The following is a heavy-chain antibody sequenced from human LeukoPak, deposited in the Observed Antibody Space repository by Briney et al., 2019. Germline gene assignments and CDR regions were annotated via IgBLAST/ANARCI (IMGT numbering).Heavy chain of an antibody. CDR2: MNPNSGNT. CDR3: ARASYGGNPSPSAVYYYYYYMDV. D-gene: IGHD4/OR15-4a*01. Sequence: ASVKVSCKASGYTFTSYDINWVRQATGQGLEWMGWMNPNSGNTGYAQKFQGRVTMTRNTSISTAYMELSSLRSEDTAVYYCARASYGGNPSPSAVYYYYYYMDVWGKGTTVTVS. J-gene: IGHJ6*03. CDR1: GYTFTSYD. V-gene: IGHV1-8*01.